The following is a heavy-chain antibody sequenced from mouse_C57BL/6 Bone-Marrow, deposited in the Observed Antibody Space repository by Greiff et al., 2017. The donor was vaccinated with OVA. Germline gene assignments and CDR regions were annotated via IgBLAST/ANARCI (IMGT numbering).Heavy chain of an antibody. D-gene: IGHD2-4*01. CDR2: IDPENGDT. Sequence: VQLQQSGAELVRPGASVKLSCTASGFNIKDDYMHWVKQRPEQGLEWIGWIDPENGDTEYAPKFQGKATITADTSSNTAYLQLSSLTSEEAAVYYYTYCDYDAVDYGDQGTALTVSS. V-gene: IGHV14-4*01. J-gene: IGHJ2*01. CDR1: GFNIKDDY. CDR3: TYCDYDAVDY.